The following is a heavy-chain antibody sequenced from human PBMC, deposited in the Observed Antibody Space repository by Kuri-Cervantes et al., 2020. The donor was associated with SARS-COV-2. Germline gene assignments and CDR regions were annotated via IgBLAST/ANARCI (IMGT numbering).Heavy chain of an antibody. Sequence: SQTLSLTCAVYGGSFGGYYWSWIRQPPGKGLEWIGEINHSGSTNYNPSLKSRVTISIDTSKNQFSLKLSSVTAADTAVYYCARGPRWSIAASFDYCGQGTLVTVSS. CDR3: ARGPRWSIAASFDY. V-gene: IGHV4-34*01. CDR2: INHSGST. J-gene: IGHJ4*02. CDR1: GGSFGGYY. D-gene: IGHD6-6*01.